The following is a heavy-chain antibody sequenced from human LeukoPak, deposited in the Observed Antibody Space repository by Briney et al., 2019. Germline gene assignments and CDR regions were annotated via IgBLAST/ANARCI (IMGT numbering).Heavy chain of an antibody. J-gene: IGHJ4*02. V-gene: IGHV3-48*02. CDR1: GFTFSSYS. D-gene: IGHD3-22*01. CDR2: ISSSSSTI. CDR3: ARASTYYYDSSGYYYSFDY. Sequence: GGSLRLSCAASGFTFSSYSMNWVRQAPGKGLEWVSYISSSSSTIYYADSVKGRFTISRDNAKNSLYLQMNSLRDEDTAVYYCARASTYYYDSSGYYYSFDYWGQGTLVTVSS.